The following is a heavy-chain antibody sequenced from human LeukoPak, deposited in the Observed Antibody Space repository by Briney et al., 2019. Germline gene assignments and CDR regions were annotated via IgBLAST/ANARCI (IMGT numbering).Heavy chain of an antibody. J-gene: IGHJ4*02. CDR3: ARYYDFWSGTY. D-gene: IGHD3-3*01. CDR1: GGSISSGSYY. CDR2: IYHSGST. V-gene: IGHV4-30-2*01. Sequence: SQTLSLTCTVSGGSISSGSYYWSWIRQPPGKGLEWIGYIYHSGSTYYNPSLKSRVTISVDRSKNQFSLKLSSVTAADTAVYYCARYYDFWSGTYWGQGTLVTVSS.